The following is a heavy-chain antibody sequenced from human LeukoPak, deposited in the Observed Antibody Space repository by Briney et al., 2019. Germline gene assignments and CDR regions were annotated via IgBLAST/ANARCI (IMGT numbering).Heavy chain of an antibody. V-gene: IGHV3-66*01. CDR3: AKDIRRDGYNSKCVDY. D-gene: IGHD5-24*01. CDR2: IYSGGST. Sequence: GGSLRLSCAASGFIVSNNYINWVRQAPGKGLEWVSVIYSGGSTYYADSVKGRFTISRDSSKNTLYLQMNSLRAEDTAVYYRAKDIRRDGYNSKCVDYWGQGTLVTVSS. J-gene: IGHJ4*02. CDR1: GFIVSNNY.